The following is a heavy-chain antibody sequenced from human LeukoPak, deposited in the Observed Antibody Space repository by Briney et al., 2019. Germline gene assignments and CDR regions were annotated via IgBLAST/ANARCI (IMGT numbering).Heavy chain of an antibody. Sequence: ASVKVSCKASGGTFSSYAISWVRQAPGQGLEWMGRIIPIFGTANYAQKFQGRVTITTDESRSTAYMELSSLRSEDTAVYYCASVLRGYSYGPSFDYWGQGTLVTVSS. CDR2: IIPIFGTA. CDR3: ASVLRGYSYGPSFDY. D-gene: IGHD5-18*01. CDR1: GGTFSSYA. V-gene: IGHV1-69*05. J-gene: IGHJ4*02.